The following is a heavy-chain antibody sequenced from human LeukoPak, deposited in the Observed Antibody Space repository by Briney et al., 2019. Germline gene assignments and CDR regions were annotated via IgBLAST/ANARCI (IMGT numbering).Heavy chain of an antibody. J-gene: IGHJ4*02. Sequence: PSETLSLTCTVSGGSISSYYWSWIRQPPGKGLEWIGEINHSGSTNYNPSLKSRVTISVDTSKYQFSLKLSSVTAADTAVYYCTRAPYCSSTSCYEGGAYWGQGTLVTVSS. CDR1: GGSISSYY. CDR2: INHSGST. V-gene: IGHV4-34*01. D-gene: IGHD2-2*01. CDR3: TRAPYCSSTSCYEGGAY.